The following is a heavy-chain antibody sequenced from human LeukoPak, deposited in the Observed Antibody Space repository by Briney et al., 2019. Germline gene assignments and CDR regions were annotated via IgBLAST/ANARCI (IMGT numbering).Heavy chain of an antibody. CDR3: ARNANPTDAFDI. J-gene: IGHJ3*02. D-gene: IGHD2-2*01. CDR2: IYHSGST. CDR1: GGSISSSNW. Sequence: PSETLSLTRAVSGGSISSSNWWSWVRQPPGKGLEWIGEIYHSGSTNYNPSLESRVSISVDKSKNLFSLKLNSVTAADTAVYYCARNANPTDAFDIWGQGTMVTVFS. V-gene: IGHV4-4*02.